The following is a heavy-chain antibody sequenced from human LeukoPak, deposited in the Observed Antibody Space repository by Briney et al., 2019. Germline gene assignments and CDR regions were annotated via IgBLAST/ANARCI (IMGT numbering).Heavy chain of an antibody. CDR2: IDINENT. CDR3: VRQRGAGAFDF. CDR1: GGSFSGYY. J-gene: IGHJ3*01. Sequence: PSETLSLTCAVYGGSFSGYYWSWIRQPPGKGLEWIGEIDINENTNSNPSLKSRVTISVDTSKNQFSLILRSVTAADTSLYYCVRQRGAGAFDFWGQGTMVTVSS. D-gene: IGHD1-26*01. V-gene: IGHV4-34*01.